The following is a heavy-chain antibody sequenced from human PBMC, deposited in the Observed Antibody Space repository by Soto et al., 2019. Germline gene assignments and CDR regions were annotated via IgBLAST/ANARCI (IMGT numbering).Heavy chain of an antibody. CDR3: AIWYYYDSSGSYGMDV. J-gene: IGHJ6*02. CDR2: ISAYNGNT. V-gene: IGHV1-18*04. CDR1: GYTFTSYG. D-gene: IGHD3-22*01. Sequence: ASVKVSCKASGYTFTSYGISWVRQAPGQGLEWMGWISAYNGNTNYAQKLQGRVTMTTDTSTSTAYMELGSLRSDDTAVYYCAIWYYYDSSGSYGMDVWGQGTTVTVSS.